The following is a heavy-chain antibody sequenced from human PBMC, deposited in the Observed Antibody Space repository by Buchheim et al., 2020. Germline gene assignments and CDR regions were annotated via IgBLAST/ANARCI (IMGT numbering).Heavy chain of an antibody. Sequence: QVQLQQWGAGLLKPSETLSLTCAVYGGSFSGYYWSWIRQPPGKGLEWIGEINHSGSTNYNPSLKSRVTISVDTSKNQFSLKLSSVTAADTAVYYCARSRKWLRLGGSCDDWGQGTL. CDR3: ARSRKWLRLGGSCDD. J-gene: IGHJ4*02. D-gene: IGHD5-12*01. CDR2: INHSGST. V-gene: IGHV4-34*01. CDR1: GGSFSGYY.